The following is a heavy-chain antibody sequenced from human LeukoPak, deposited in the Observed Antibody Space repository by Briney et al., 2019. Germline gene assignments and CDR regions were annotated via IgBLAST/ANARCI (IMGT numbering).Heavy chain of an antibody. Sequence: GASVKVSCKASGGTFSSYAISWVRQAPGQGLEWMGGIIPIFGTANYAQKFQGRVTITADESTSTAYMELSSLRSEDTAVYYCARCIAAAGTYNYHYGMDVWGQGTTVTVSS. J-gene: IGHJ6*02. CDR1: GGTFSSYA. CDR3: ARCIAAAGTYNYHYGMDV. V-gene: IGHV1-69*13. D-gene: IGHD6-13*01. CDR2: IIPIFGTA.